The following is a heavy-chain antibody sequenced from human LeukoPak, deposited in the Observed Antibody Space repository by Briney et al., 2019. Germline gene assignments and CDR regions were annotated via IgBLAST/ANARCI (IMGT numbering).Heavy chain of an antibody. V-gene: IGHV3-23*01. CDR1: GFTFSSFA. Sequence: GGSLRLSCAASGFTFSSFAMTWARQAPGKGLEWVSAISSSGGSTYYADSVKGRFTISRDNSKNTLYLQMNSLRAEDAAVYYCAKGMGATNFYYFDYWGQGTLVTVSS. J-gene: IGHJ4*02. D-gene: IGHD1-26*01. CDR2: ISSSGGST. CDR3: AKGMGATNFYYFDY.